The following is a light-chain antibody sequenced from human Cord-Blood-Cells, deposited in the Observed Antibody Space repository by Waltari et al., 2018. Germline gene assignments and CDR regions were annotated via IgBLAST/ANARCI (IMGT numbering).Light chain of an antibody. CDR1: RSILGSTD. CDR2: RNN. CDR3: AAWDDSLSGWV. V-gene: IGLV1-47*01. J-gene: IGLJ3*02. Sequence: QAVRTQLPSASGHPAQRVARSWSVSRSILGSTDEDWYQQLPGTAPKLPIYRNNHRPSGVPDRFSGSKSGTSASLAISRLRSEDEADYYCAAWDDSLSGWVFGGGTKLTVL.